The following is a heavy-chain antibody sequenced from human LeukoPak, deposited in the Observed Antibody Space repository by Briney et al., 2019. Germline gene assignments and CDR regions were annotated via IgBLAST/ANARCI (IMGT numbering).Heavy chain of an antibody. D-gene: IGHD6-13*01. CDR3: ARGIGSSWLGNAFDI. J-gene: IGHJ3*02. CDR1: GYTFTGYY. Sequence: ASVKVSCKASGYTFTGYYMHWVRQAPGQGLEWMGWINPNSGNTGYAQKFQGRVTMTRNTSISTAYMELSSLRSEDTAVYYCARGIGSSWLGNAFDIWGQGTMVTVSS. V-gene: IGHV1-8*02. CDR2: INPNSGNT.